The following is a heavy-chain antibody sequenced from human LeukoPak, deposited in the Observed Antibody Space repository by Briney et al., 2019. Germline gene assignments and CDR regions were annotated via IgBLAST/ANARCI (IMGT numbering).Heavy chain of an antibody. V-gene: IGHV4-38-2*01. CDR3: ASLYGTLVYY. J-gene: IGHJ4*02. D-gene: IGHD2-8*01. CDR2: IYHSGST. Sequence: SETLSLTCAVSGYSISSSYYWGWIRQPPGKGLEWIGSIYHSGSTYYNPSLKSRVTISVDTSKNQFSLKRSSVTAADTAVYYCASLYGTLVYYWGQGTLVTVSS. CDR1: GYSISSSYY.